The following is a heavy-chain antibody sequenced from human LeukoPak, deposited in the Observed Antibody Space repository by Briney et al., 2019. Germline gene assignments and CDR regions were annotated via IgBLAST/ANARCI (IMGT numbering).Heavy chain of an antibody. CDR2: ISSSSSYI. CDR1: GFTFSSYE. J-gene: IGHJ4*02. D-gene: IGHD6-6*01. V-gene: IGHV3-21*01. CDR3: ARDERSSLDY. Sequence: GGSLRLSCAASGFTFSSYEMNWVRQAPGKGLEWVSSISSSSSYIYYADSVKGRFTISRDNAKNSLYLQMNSLRAEDTAVYYCARDERSSLDYWGQGTLVTVSS.